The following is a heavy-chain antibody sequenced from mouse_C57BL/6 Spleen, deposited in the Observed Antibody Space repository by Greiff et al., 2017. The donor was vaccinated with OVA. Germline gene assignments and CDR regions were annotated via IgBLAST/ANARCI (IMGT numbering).Heavy chain of an antibody. CDR3: ASYCYIDYEVFYAMDY. V-gene: IGHV1-53*01. J-gene: IGHJ4*01. D-gene: IGHD2-5*01. CDR2: INPSNGGT. CDR1: GYTFTSYW. Sequence: VQLQQPGTELAKPGASVKLSCKASGYTFTSYWMHWVKQRPGQGLEWIGNINPSNGGTNYNEKFKSKATLTVDKSSSTAYMQLSSLTSEDSAVDYCASYCYIDYEVFYAMDYWGQGTSVTVSS.